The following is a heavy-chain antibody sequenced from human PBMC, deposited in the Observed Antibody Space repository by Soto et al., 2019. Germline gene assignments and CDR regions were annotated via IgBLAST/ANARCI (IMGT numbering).Heavy chain of an antibody. CDR2: IVVGSGNT. D-gene: IGHD2-2*01. CDR1: GFTFTSSA. V-gene: IGHV1-58*01. Sequence: XSGKVSCEASGFTFTSSALQWVRQARGQRLEWIGWIVVGSGNTNYAQKFQERVTITRDMSTSTAYMELSSLRSEDKAVYYCAAFPDCSSTSCPYSFDYWGQGTLVTVSS. CDR3: AAFPDCSSTSCPYSFDY. J-gene: IGHJ4*02.